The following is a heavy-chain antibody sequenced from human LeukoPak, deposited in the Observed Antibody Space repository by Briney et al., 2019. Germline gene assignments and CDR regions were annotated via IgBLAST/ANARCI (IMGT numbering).Heavy chain of an antibody. Sequence: SVKVSCKAPGGTFSSYAISWVRQAPGQGLEWMGRIIPIFGTANYAQKFQGRVTITTDESTSTAYMELSSLRSEDTAVYYCAREFYNWKPLSGDDAFDIWGQGTMVTVSS. CDR3: AREFYNWKPLSGDDAFDI. J-gene: IGHJ3*02. D-gene: IGHD1-20*01. CDR1: GGTFSSYA. V-gene: IGHV1-69*05. CDR2: IIPIFGTA.